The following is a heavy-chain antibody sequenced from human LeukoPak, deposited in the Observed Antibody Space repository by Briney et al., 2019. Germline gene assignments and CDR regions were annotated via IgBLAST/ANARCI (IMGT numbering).Heavy chain of an antibody. J-gene: IGHJ6*02. Sequence: SETLSLTCTVSGGSFSSYYWSWIRQPPGKGLEWIGYIYYSGSTNYNPSLKSRVTISVDTSKNQFSLKLSSVTAADTAVYYCARGSLGYCSGGSCIYYYYYGMDVWGQGTTVTVSS. CDR1: GGSFSSYY. CDR2: IYYSGST. D-gene: IGHD2-15*01. CDR3: ARGSLGYCSGGSCIYYYYYGMDV. V-gene: IGHV4-59*01.